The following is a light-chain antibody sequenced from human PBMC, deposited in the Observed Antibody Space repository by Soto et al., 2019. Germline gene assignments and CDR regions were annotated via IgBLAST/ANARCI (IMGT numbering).Light chain of an antibody. CDR1: QGISNY. Sequence: DIQMTQSPSSLSASVGDRVTITCRASQGISNYLAWYQQIPGKVPKLLISAASTLQSGVPSRFSGSGSGTDFTLTISSPQPEDVANYYCQKYTNVPAFGGGTKVEIK. J-gene: IGKJ4*01. CDR2: AAS. V-gene: IGKV1-27*01. CDR3: QKYTNVPA.